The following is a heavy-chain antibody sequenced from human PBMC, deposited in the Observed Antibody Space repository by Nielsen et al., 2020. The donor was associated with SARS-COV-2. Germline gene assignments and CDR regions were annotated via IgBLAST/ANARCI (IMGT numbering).Heavy chain of an antibody. D-gene: IGHD3-10*01. Sequence: SVKVSCKASGGTFSSYAISWVRQAPGQGPEWMGGIIPIFGTANYAQKFQGRVTITADESTSTAYMELSSLRSEDTAVYYCARTNVGSGSYFDYWGQGTLVTVSS. CDR2: IIPIFGTA. V-gene: IGHV1-69*13. J-gene: IGHJ4*02. CDR3: ARTNVGSGSYFDY. CDR1: GGTFSSYA.